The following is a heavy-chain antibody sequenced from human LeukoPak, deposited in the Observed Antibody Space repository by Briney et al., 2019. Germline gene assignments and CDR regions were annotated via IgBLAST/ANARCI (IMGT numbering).Heavy chain of an antibody. Sequence: GASVKVSCKASGGTFSSYAISWVRQAPGQGLEWMGGIIPIFGTANYAQKFQGRVTITADESTSTAYMELSSLRSEDTAVYYCARGSHIRGGWAPTDYWGHGTLVTVSS. D-gene: IGHD1-26*01. CDR1: GGTFSSYA. CDR3: ARGSHIRGGWAPTDY. V-gene: IGHV1-69*13. CDR2: IIPIFGTA. J-gene: IGHJ4*01.